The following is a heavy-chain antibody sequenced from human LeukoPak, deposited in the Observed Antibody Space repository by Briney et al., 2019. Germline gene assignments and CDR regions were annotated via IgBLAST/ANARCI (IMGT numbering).Heavy chain of an antibody. CDR3: VNRAWLDF. CDR2: IKEDGSER. Sequence: GGSLRLSCAASRFMFSSYWMSWVRQAPGKGLEWVANIKEDGSERHYVDSVEGRFTISRDNAKNSLSLQMDSLRAEDTAVYYCVNRAWLDFWGQGTLVTVSS. CDR1: RFMFSSYW. V-gene: IGHV3-7*01. J-gene: IGHJ4*02.